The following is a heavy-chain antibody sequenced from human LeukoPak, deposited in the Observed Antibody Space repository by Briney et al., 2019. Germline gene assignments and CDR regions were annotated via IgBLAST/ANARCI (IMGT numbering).Heavy chain of an antibody. J-gene: IGHJ4*02. CDR3: SAAFDY. D-gene: IGHD2-15*01. CDR1: GHVFRSAE. V-gene: IGHV3-15*01. CDR2: IKNKTDGGTT. Sequence: GGTLRVSCAFSGHVFRSAEMTWVRQAPGKGLECVGRIKNKTDGGTTEYAAPVKGRFPISRDDSRNTVYLQMNSLKKEDKAVYYCSAAFDYWGQGTLVTVSS.